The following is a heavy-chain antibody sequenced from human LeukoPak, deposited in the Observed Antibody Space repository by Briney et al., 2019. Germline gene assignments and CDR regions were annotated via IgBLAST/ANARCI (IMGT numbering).Heavy chain of an antibody. Sequence: GGSLRLSCAASGFTFSSYAMSWVRQAPGKGLEWVSAISSSGGSTYYADSVKGRFTISRDNSKNTLYLQMNSLRAEDTAVYYCAEDLRSYCCGDCYRHDAFDIWGQGTMVTVSS. CDR1: GFTFSSYA. CDR2: ISSSGGST. J-gene: IGHJ3*02. D-gene: IGHD2-21*02. V-gene: IGHV3-23*01. CDR3: AEDLRSYCCGDCYRHDAFDI.